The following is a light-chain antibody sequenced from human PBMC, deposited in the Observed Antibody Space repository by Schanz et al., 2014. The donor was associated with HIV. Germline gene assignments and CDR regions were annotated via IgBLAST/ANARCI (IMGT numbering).Light chain of an antibody. CDR1: QTVSKN. V-gene: IGKV3-15*01. CDR3: QQRGDWPALT. CDR2: GAS. J-gene: IGKJ4*01. Sequence: EIVMTQSPGTLSVSPGERATLSCRASQTVSKNLAWYQQKPGQAPRLLIYGASTRVTGIPARFSGSGSGTEFTLTISSLQSEDFAVYYCQQRGDWPALTFGGGTKVEMK.